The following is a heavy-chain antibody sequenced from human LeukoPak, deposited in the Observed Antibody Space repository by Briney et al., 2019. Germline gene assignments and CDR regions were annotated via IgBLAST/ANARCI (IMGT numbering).Heavy chain of an antibody. Sequence: TSETLSLICTVSGGSISNYYWSWIRQPPGKGLEWIGYIYYSGSTNYNPSLKSRVTISVDTSKNQFSLKLSSVTAADTAVYYCARGTPIFGVDPIDYWGQGTLVTVSS. CDR3: ARGTPIFGVDPIDY. CDR1: GGSISNYY. D-gene: IGHD3-3*01. J-gene: IGHJ4*02. CDR2: IYYSGST. V-gene: IGHV4-59*12.